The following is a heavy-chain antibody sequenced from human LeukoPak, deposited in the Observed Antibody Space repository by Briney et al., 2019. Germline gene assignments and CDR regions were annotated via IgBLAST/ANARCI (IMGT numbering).Heavy chain of an antibody. Sequence: ASVKVSCKASGYTFTSYGISWVRQAPGQGLEWMGWISAYNGNTNYAQKLQGRVTMTTDTSTSTAYIELRSLRSDDTAVYYCARTSLSIAVAGPFDYWGQGTLVTVSS. V-gene: IGHV1-18*01. D-gene: IGHD6-19*01. CDR3: ARTSLSIAVAGPFDY. CDR1: GYTFTSYG. J-gene: IGHJ4*02. CDR2: ISAYNGNT.